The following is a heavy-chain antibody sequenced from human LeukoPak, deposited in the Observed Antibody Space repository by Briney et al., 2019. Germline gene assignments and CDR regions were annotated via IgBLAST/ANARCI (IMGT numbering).Heavy chain of an antibody. CDR3: AREVVVVVAARGYFDY. CDR2: IYYSGST. CDR1: GGSISSGGYS. J-gene: IGHJ4*02. V-gene: IGHV4-31*03. D-gene: IGHD2-15*01. Sequence: SETLSLTCTVSGGSISSGGYSWSWIRQHPGKGLEWIGYIYYSGSTYYNPSLKSRVTISVDTSKNQFFLKLSSVTAADTAVYYCAREVVVVVAARGYFDYWGQGALVTVSS.